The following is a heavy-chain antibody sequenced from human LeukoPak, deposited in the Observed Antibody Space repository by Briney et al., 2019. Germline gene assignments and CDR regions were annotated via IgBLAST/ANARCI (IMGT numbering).Heavy chain of an antibody. Sequence: SQTLSLTCAISGDSVSSNSAAWNWLRHSPSRGLEWLVRTYYRSKWYNDYAVSVKSRITINPDTSKNQFSLQLNSVTPEDTAVYYCARDSLESVAATLDYWGQGTLVSVSS. CDR1: GDSVSSNSAA. CDR3: ARDSLESVAATLDY. J-gene: IGHJ4*02. CDR2: TYYRSKWYN. D-gene: IGHD6-19*01. V-gene: IGHV6-1*01.